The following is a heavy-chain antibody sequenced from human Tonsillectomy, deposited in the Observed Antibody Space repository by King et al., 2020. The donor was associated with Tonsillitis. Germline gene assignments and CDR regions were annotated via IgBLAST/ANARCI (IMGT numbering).Heavy chain of an antibody. CDR2: ILGSGSNT. V-gene: IGHV3-23*04. J-gene: IGHJ4*02. CDR1: GFTFSTYA. Sequence: EVQLVESGGGLVQPGGSLRLSCAASGFTFSTYAMIWARQAPGKGLEWVSSILGSGSNTYYTDSVKGRFTISRDNSRNTLYLQMNSLRAEDTAVYFCAKLRSGSYQLFDDWGQGTLVTVSS. D-gene: IGHD3-3*01. CDR3: AKLRSGSYQLFDD.